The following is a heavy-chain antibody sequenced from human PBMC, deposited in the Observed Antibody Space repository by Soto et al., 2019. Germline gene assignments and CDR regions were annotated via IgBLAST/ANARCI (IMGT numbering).Heavy chain of an antibody. CDR3: AHTLARIQLWLPYY. D-gene: IGHD5-18*01. Sequence: SGPTLVNPTQTLTLTCTFSGFSLSTSGMCVSWIRQPPGKALEWLALIDWDDDKYYSTSLKTRLTISKDTSKNQVVLTMTNMDPVDTATYYCAHTLARIQLWLPYYWGQGTLVTVSS. V-gene: IGHV2-70*12. J-gene: IGHJ4*02. CDR2: IDWDDDK. CDR1: GFSLSTSGMC.